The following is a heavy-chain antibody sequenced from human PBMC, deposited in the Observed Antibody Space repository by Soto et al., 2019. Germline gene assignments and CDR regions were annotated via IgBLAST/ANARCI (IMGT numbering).Heavy chain of an antibody. J-gene: IGHJ4*02. CDR3: ARERGGYGLFDS. V-gene: IGHV4-30-2*01. CDR2: IYPSGMP. Sequence: QLQLQESGSGLVTHSHTLALTCTVSGGSISNVAYSWSWIRQPPGKGLEWIGYIYPSGMPFYSPSLRSRVTISIDRSNAQFSLDLKSVSAAETAVYYCARERGGYGLFDSWGQGTLVTVSS. D-gene: IGHD5-18*01. CDR1: GGSISNVAYS.